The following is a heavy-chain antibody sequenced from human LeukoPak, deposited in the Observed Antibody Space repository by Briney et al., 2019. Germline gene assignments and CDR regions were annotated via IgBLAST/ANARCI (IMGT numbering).Heavy chain of an antibody. V-gene: IGHV4-59*08. Sequence: SETLSLTCTVSGGSISTYYWSWIRQPPGKGLEWIGSIYYSGSTNYKPSLKSRVTISVDTSKNQISLNLRSVTAADTAVYYCARHSGRGNAFDIWGQGTRVTVSS. CDR2: IYYSGST. CDR3: ARHSGRGNAFDI. J-gene: IGHJ3*02. CDR1: GGSISTYY. D-gene: IGHD6-25*01.